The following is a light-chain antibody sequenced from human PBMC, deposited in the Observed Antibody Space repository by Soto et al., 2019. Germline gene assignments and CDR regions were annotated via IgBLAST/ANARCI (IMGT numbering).Light chain of an antibody. Sequence: EIVMTQSPATLSVSPGERATLSCRASQSVNSKLAWYQQKPGQAPRLLIYDASTRATGTPARFSGSGSGTAFTLTISSLQSEDFAVYYCQQYNNWPRTFGQGTNVEIK. CDR1: QSVNSK. V-gene: IGKV3-15*01. CDR3: QQYNNWPRT. J-gene: IGKJ1*01. CDR2: DAS.